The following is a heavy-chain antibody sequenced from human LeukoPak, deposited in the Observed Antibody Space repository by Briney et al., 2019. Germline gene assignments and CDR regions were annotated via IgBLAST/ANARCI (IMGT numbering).Heavy chain of an antibody. Sequence: GGSLRLSCAASGFTFSRYAMSWVRQAPGKGLEWVSAISGSGGSTYYADSVKGRFTISRDNSKNTLYLQMNSLRAEDTAVYYCARSPILEWFIFDYWGQGTLVTVSS. CDR1: GFTFSRYA. CDR3: ARSPILEWFIFDY. J-gene: IGHJ4*02. V-gene: IGHV3-23*01. D-gene: IGHD3-3*01. CDR2: ISGSGGST.